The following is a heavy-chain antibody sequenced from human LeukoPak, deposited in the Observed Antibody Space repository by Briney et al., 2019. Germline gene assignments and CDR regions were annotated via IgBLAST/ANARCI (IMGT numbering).Heavy chain of an antibody. J-gene: IGHJ4*02. CDR1: GGSISSGDYY. Sequence: PSETLSLTCTVSGGSISSGDYYWSWIRQPPGKGLEWIGYIYYSGSTYYNPSLKSRVTISVDTSKNQFSLKLSSVTAADTAVYYCARADCSGGSCFYYFDYWGQGTLVTVSS. V-gene: IGHV4-30-4*02. D-gene: IGHD2-15*01. CDR2: IYYSGST. CDR3: ARADCSGGSCFYYFDY.